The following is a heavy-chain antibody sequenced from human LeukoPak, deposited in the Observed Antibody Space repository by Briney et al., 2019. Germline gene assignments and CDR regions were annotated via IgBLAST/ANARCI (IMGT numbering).Heavy chain of an antibody. J-gene: IGHJ4*02. D-gene: IGHD1-26*01. CDR2: IDHSGST. CDR1: GGSISSGGYS. V-gene: IGHV4-30-2*01. Sequence: PSQTLSLTCAVSGGSISSGGYSWSWIRQPPGKGLEWIGYIDHSGSTYYSPSLKSRVIISVDRSKNQFSLKLSSVTAADTAVYYCASSGSYGGAFDYWGQGTLVTVSS. CDR3: ASSGSYGGAFDY.